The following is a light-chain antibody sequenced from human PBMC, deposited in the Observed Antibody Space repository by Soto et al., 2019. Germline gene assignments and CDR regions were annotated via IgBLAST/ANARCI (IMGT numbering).Light chain of an antibody. CDR2: WAS. Sequence: DIVMTQSPDSLAVSLGERATINCKSSQSVLYSSNNKNYLAWYQQKPGQPPKLLIYWASTRESGVPDRFSGSGSGTDFTLTISSLQAEDVAVYYCQQDYSIPFTFGGGTKVDIK. CDR3: QQDYSIPFT. V-gene: IGKV4-1*01. CDR1: QSVLYSSNNKNY. J-gene: IGKJ4*01.